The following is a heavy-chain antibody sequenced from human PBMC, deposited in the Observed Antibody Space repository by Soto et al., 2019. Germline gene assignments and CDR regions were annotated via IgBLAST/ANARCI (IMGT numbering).Heavy chain of an antibody. Sequence: QITLKESGPTLVKPTQTLTLTCSFSGFSLSTTGVGVGWIRQSPGKALEWLAIIYWDNDKRSSPSLKSRVTITQDTSKTQVVLTVTNMDPVDTGTYYCARSLWFGELHWGQGDLVTVSS. J-gene: IGHJ4*02. CDR3: ARSLWFGELH. CDR2: IYWDNDK. D-gene: IGHD3-10*01. V-gene: IGHV2-5*02. CDR1: GFSLSTTGVG.